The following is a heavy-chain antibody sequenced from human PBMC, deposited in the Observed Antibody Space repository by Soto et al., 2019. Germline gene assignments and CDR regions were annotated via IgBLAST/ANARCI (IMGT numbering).Heavy chain of an antibody. CDR2: FDPDLGEP. J-gene: IGHJ4*02. Sequence: QVQVVQSGAEVKKPGASVMVSCQVSGNSLSRLAVHWVRQSPVKGLEWMGGFDPDLGEPVDARKCHGRLIKTEDRSTDTAYMELSDLKSEDTDVYYCVFLTMINYATAAFEDWGQGTLVTV. D-gene: IGHD2-21*01. CDR3: VFLTMINYATAAFED. V-gene: IGHV1-24*01. CDR1: GNSLSRLA.